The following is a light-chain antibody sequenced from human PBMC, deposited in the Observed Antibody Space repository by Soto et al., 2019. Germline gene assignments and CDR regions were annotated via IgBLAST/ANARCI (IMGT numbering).Light chain of an antibody. CDR3: QQRSNWPPT. Sequence: EIVLTQSPGTLSLSPGERATLSCRASQSFSSPYLAWYQQKPGQAPRLLIYGASSRATGIPDRFSGSGSGTDFTLTISSLEPEDFAVYYCQQRSNWPPTFGQGTRLEIK. CDR2: GAS. V-gene: IGKV3D-20*02. CDR1: QSFSSPY. J-gene: IGKJ5*01.